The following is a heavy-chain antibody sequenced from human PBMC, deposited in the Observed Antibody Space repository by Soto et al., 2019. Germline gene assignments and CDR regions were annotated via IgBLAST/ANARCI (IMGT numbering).Heavy chain of an antibody. CDR1: GDSISSGDYY. CDR2: IYYSGST. J-gene: IGHJ4*02. V-gene: IGHV4-61*08. CDR3: ARGVSRTQYYFDY. Sequence: SETLSLTCTVSGDSISSGDYYWSWIRQPPGKGLEWIGCIYYSGSTNYNPSLKSRVTISVDTSKNQFSLKLSSVTAADTAVYYCARGVSRTQYYFDYWGQGTLVTVSS. D-gene: IGHD2-8*01.